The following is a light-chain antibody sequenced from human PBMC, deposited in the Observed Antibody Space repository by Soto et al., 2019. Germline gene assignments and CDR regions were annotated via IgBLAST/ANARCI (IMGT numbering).Light chain of an antibody. CDR1: SHDVGGYNY. CDR2: EVS. Sequence: QSVLTQPASVSGSPGQSITISCTGTSHDVGGYNYVSWYQQHLGKAPKLMIYEVSNRPSGISNRFSGSKSGNAASLTISGLQAEGEADYYCSSYTTSSTYVFGTGTKVTVL. CDR3: SSYTTSSTYV. J-gene: IGLJ1*01. V-gene: IGLV2-14*01.